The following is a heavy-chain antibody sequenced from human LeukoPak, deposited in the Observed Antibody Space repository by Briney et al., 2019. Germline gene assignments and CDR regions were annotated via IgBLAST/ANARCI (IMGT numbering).Heavy chain of an antibody. D-gene: IGHD2-2*02. CDR3: ARCHYCSSTSCYIKNYYYYMDV. CDR1: GGSISSGDYY. J-gene: IGHJ6*03. Sequence: SQTLSLTCTVSGGSISSGDYYWSWIRQPPGKGLEWIGYIYYSGSTYYNPSLKSRVTISVDTSKNQFSLKLSSVTAADTAVYYCARCHYCSSTSCYIKNYYYYMDVWGKGTTVTVSS. CDR2: IYYSGST. V-gene: IGHV4-30-4*08.